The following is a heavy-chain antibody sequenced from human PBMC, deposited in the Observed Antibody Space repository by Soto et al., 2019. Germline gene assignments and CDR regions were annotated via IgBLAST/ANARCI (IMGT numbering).Heavy chain of an antibody. CDR1: GFTFSDHY. Sequence: EVQLVESGGGLVQPGGSLRLSCAASGFTFSDHYMDWVRQAPGKGLEWVGRIKNKANSYTTEDAASVQGRFTISRDDSRNSLYLQMISLRTEDTAVDYCTRFKPCVRAGCSRLLDVWGQGTTVTVSS. D-gene: IGHD2-15*01. CDR2: IKNKANSYTT. J-gene: IGHJ6*02. V-gene: IGHV3-72*01. CDR3: TRFKPCVRAGCSRLLDV.